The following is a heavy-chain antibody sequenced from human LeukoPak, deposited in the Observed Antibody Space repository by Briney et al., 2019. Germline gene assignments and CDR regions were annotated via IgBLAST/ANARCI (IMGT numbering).Heavy chain of an antibody. V-gene: IGHV3-23*01. Sequence: SGGSLGLSCAASGFTFSDYAMSWVRQAPGKGLEWVSTISDNGGGTYYADSVKGRFTISRDNSKNTLFLQMNSLRAEDSAVYYCATDREGDPSAYYLVGGQGTLITVSS. CDR2: ISDNGGGT. J-gene: IGHJ4*02. CDR1: GFTFSDYA. D-gene: IGHD3-22*01. CDR3: ATDREGDPSAYYLV.